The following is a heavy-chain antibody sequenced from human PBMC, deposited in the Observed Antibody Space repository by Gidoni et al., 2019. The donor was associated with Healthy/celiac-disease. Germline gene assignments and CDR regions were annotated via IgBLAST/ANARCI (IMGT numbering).Heavy chain of an antibody. Sequence: QVQLVESVGGVVQPGRSLRLSCAASGFTFSSYGMHWVRQAPGKGLEWVAVIWYDGSNKYYADSVKGRFTISRDNSKNTLYLQMNSLRAEDTAVYYWARSGKMVVAAMDYWGQGTLVTVSS. CDR3: ARSGKMVVAAMDY. CDR2: IWYDGSNK. D-gene: IGHD2-15*01. J-gene: IGHJ4*02. V-gene: IGHV3-33*01. CDR1: GFTFSSYG.